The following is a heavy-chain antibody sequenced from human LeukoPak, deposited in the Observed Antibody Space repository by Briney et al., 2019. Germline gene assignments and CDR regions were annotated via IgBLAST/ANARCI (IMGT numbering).Heavy chain of an antibody. CDR3: ARDSGSYGDYYYYMDV. CDR1: GGTFSSYA. CDR2: IIPIFGTA. D-gene: IGHD1-26*01. V-gene: IGHV1-69*05. Sequence: SVKVSCKASGGTFSSYAINWVRQAPGQGLEWMGGIIPIFGTANYAQKFQGRVTITTDESTSTAYMELSSLRSEDTAVYYCARDSGSYGDYYYYMDVWGKGTTVTVSS. J-gene: IGHJ6*03.